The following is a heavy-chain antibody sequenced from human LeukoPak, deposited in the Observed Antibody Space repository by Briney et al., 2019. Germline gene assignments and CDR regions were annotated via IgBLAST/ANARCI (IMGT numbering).Heavy chain of an antibody. D-gene: IGHD2-15*01. J-gene: IGHJ4*02. Sequence: GGSLRLSCAASGFTFSSYAMSWVRQAPGKGLEWVSTISGSGGSTYYADSVKGRFTISRDNSKNTLYLQMNSLRAEDTAVYYCAKIPIYCSGGSCYTPYWGRGTLVTVSS. CDR1: GFTFSSYA. V-gene: IGHV3-23*01. CDR3: AKIPIYCSGGSCYTPY. CDR2: ISGSGGST.